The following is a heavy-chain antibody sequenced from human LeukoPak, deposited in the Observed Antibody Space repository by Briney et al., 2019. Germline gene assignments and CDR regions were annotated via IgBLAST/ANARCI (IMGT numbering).Heavy chain of an antibody. V-gene: IGHV1-2*06. CDR3: AREGGCLGFSRF. CDR1: GYTFTDYH. Sequence: ASVKVSCKASGYTFTDYHMHWVRQAPGQGPEWMGRINPNSGGTNYAQKFQGRVTMTRDTSISTAYMELSRLRSDDTAVYYCAREGGCLGFSRFWGQGTLVIVSS. CDR2: INPNSGGT. J-gene: IGHJ4*02. D-gene: IGHD3-16*01.